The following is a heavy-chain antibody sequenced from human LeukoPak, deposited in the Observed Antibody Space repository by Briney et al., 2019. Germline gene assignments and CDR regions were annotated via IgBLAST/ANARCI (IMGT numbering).Heavy chain of an antibody. Sequence: GRSLRLSCAASGFTFSTSGMHWVRQAPGKGLEWVAVVWYRGNNKYYADSVKGRFTISRDNAKNTLYLQMNSLRAEDTAVYYCAREHYGPDYWGQGTLVTVSS. J-gene: IGHJ4*02. CDR1: GFTFSTSG. D-gene: IGHD4-17*01. CDR2: VWYRGNNK. V-gene: IGHV3-33*01. CDR3: AREHYGPDY.